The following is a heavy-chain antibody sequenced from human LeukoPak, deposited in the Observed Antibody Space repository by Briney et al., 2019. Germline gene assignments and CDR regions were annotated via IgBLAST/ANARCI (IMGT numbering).Heavy chain of an antibody. J-gene: IGHJ3*02. CDR2: SGST. CDR1: GGSISNYY. D-gene: IGHD4-17*01. V-gene: IGHV4-59*01. CDR3: ARDLVTVTKGFDI. Sequence: SETLSLTCTVSGGSISNYYWIWIRQSPGKGLEWIGYSGSTNYNPALKSRVTISVDTSKNQFSLRLSSVTAADTAVYYCARDLVTVTKGFDIWGQGTMVSVSS.